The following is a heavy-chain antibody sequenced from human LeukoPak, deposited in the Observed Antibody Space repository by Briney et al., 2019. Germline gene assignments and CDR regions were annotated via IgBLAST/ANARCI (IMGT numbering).Heavy chain of an antibody. D-gene: IGHD3-10*01. V-gene: IGHV4-38-2*02. CDR3: ASTVWFGEMTLDY. CDR1: GYSISSGYY. CDR2: IYHSGST. J-gene: IGHJ4*02. Sequence: PSETLSLTCTVSGYSISSGYYWGWIRQPPGKGLGWIGSIYHSGSTYYNPSLKSRVTISVDTSKNQFSLKLSSVTAADTAVYYCASTVWFGEMTLDYWGQGTLVTVSS.